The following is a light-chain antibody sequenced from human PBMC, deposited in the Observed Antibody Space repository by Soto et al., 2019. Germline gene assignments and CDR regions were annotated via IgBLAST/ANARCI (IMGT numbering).Light chain of an antibody. CDR1: RSNIGGHI. Sequence: QSVLTQPPSLSETPGQRVTISCSGSRSNIGGHIVNWYQQLPGMAPKLLMSANNQRSSGVPERFSGSKSGSSASLAISGLQSEDEAAYYCASWDDSLNGLVFGGGTTLTVL. CDR2: ANN. J-gene: IGLJ2*01. V-gene: IGLV1-44*01. CDR3: ASWDDSLNGLV.